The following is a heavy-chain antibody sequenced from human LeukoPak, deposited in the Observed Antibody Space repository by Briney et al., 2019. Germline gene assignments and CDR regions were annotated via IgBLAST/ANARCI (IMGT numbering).Heavy chain of an antibody. Sequence: GGSLRLSCAASGFTFSSYAMHWVRQAPGKGLEYVSAISSNGGSTYYANSVKGRFTISRDNSKNTLYLQMGSLRAEDMAVYYCAGAPKPTIAVAGKSFDYWGQGTLVTVSS. J-gene: IGHJ4*02. CDR3: AGAPKPTIAVAGKSFDY. CDR1: GFTFSSYA. CDR2: ISSNGGST. D-gene: IGHD6-19*01. V-gene: IGHV3-64*01.